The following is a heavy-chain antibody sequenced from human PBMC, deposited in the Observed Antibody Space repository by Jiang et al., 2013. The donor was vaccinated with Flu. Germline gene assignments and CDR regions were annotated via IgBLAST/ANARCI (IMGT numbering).Heavy chain of an antibody. J-gene: IGHJ6*02. V-gene: IGHV1-69*04. D-gene: IGHD4-23*01. CDR3: ARDHPTVVTYYYGMDV. CDR1: GGTFSSYA. CDR2: IIPILGIA. Sequence: SGAEVKKPGSSVKVSCKASGGTFSSYAISWVRQAPGQGLEWMGRIIPILGIANYAQKFQGRVTITADKSTSTAYMELSSLRSEDTAVYYCARDHPTVVTYYYGMDVWGQGTTVTVSS.